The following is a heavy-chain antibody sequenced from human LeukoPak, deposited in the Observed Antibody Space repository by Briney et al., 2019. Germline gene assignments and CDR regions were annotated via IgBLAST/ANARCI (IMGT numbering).Heavy chain of an antibody. CDR3: AKDLGGQWPPKYFDY. J-gene: IGHJ4*02. D-gene: IGHD3-16*01. V-gene: IGHV3-23*01. Sequence: GGSLRLSCAASGFTFSSYGMSWVRQAPGKGLKWVSAISGSGGSTYYADSVKGRFTISRDNSKNTLYLQMNSLRAEDTAVYYCAKDLGGQWPPKYFDYWGQGTLVTVSS. CDR2: ISGSGGST. CDR1: GFTFSSYG.